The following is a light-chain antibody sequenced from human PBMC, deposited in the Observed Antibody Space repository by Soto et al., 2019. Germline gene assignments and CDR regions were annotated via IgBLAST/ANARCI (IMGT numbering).Light chain of an antibody. J-gene: IGKJ1*01. V-gene: IGKV1-5*03. CDR3: QQYNANSET. CDR1: QSISSW. Sequence: DIPMTQSPSTLSASVGDTVTITCRASQSISSWLAWYQQKPGKAPKVLIYEASTLQSGVPSRFSGSVSGTEFTLTISGLRPDDFATYYCQQYNANSETFGQGTKVEVK. CDR2: EAS.